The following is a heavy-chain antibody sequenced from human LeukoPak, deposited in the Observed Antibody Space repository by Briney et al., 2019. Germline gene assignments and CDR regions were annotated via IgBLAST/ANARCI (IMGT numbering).Heavy chain of an antibody. V-gene: IGHV4-31*03. Sequence: SETLSLTCTVPGGSISSGGYYWSWIRQHPGKGLEWIGYIYYSGSTYYNPSLKSRVTISVDTSKNQFSLKLSSVTAADTAVYYCAREGVYGMDVWGKGTTVTVSS. CDR1: GGSISSGGYY. D-gene: IGHD3-10*01. J-gene: IGHJ6*04. CDR2: IYYSGST. CDR3: AREGVYGMDV.